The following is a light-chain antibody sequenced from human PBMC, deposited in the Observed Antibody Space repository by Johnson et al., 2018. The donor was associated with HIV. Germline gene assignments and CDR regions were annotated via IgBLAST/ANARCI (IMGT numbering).Light chain of an antibody. J-gene: IGLJ1*01. CDR2: ENN. Sequence: QSVLTQPPSVSAAPGQKVTISCSGSSSNIGNNYVSWYQQLPGTAPKLLIYENNKRPSGSPDRFSGSKSGTSATLGITGLQTGDEADYYCGTWDSSLIAFYVFGTGTKVTVL. CDR3: GTWDSSLIAFYV. V-gene: IGLV1-51*02. CDR1: SSNIGNNY.